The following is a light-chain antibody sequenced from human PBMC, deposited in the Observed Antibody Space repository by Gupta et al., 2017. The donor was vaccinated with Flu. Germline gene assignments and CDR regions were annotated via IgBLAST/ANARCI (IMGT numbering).Light chain of an antibody. CDR1: SSNIGNNY. CDR3: CTWHTSLSAHVV. CDR2: DNN. J-gene: IGLJ2*01. Sequence: QSVFTQPPSVSAAPGQKVTISCSGSSSNIGNNYVSWYQQLPGTAPKLISYDNNKRPSGIPDRFSGSTSCTSATLGIPTLPTGDEADEDGCTWHTSLSAHVVFGGGTKLTVL. V-gene: IGLV1-51*01.